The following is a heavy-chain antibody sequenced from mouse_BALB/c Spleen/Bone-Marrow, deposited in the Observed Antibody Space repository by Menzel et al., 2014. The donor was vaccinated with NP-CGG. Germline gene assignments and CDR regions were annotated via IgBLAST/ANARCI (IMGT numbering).Heavy chain of an antibody. Sequence: EVKVVESGAELVKPGASVKLSCTASGFNIKDTYMHWVKQRPEQGLEWIGRIDPANGNTKYDPKFQGKATITADTSSNTAYLQLSSLTFEDTAVYYCASYYYGSSLFAYWGQGTLVTVSA. CDR1: GFNIKDTY. V-gene: IGHV14-3*02. D-gene: IGHD1-1*01. CDR2: IDPANGNT. CDR3: ASYYYGSSLFAY. J-gene: IGHJ3*01.